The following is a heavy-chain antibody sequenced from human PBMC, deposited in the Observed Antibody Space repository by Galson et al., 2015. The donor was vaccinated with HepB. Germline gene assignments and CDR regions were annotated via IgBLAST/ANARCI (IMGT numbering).Heavy chain of an antibody. Sequence: SLRLSCAASGFTFSSYSMNWVRQAPGKGLEWVSSISSSSSYIYYADSVKGRFTISRDNAKNSLYLQMNSLRAEDTAVYYCARGRELERLGNWFDPWGQGTLVTVSS. D-gene: IGHD1-1*01. V-gene: IGHV3-21*01. J-gene: IGHJ5*02. CDR1: GFTFSSYS. CDR2: ISSSSSYI. CDR3: ARGRELERLGNWFDP.